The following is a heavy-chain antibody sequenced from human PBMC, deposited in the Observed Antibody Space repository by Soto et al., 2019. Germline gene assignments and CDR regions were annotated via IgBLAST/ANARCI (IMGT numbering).Heavy chain of an antibody. CDR1: GFTFSSYS. CDR2: ISSSSSYI. D-gene: IGHD2-15*01. V-gene: IGHV3-21*01. CDR3: ASNLIVVVVAATHDDAFDI. Sequence: GGSLRLSCAASGFTFSSYSMNWVRQAPGKGLEWVSSISSSSSYIYYADSVKGRFTISRDNAKNSLYLQMNSLRAEDTAVYYCASNLIVVVVAATHDDAFDIWGQGTMVTVSS. J-gene: IGHJ3*02.